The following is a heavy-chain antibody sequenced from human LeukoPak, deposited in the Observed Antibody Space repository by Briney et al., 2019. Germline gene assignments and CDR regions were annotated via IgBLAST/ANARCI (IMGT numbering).Heavy chain of an antibody. CDR3: ASMSSGYYHYFDY. Sequence: SETLSLTCTVSGGSISSGGYYWSWIRQHPGKGLEWIGYIYYSGSTYYNPSLKSRVTISVDTSKNQFSLKLSSVTAADTAVYYCASMSSGYYHYFDYWGQGTLVTVSS. CDR2: IYYSGST. CDR1: GGSISSGGYY. D-gene: IGHD3-22*01. V-gene: IGHV4-31*03. J-gene: IGHJ4*02.